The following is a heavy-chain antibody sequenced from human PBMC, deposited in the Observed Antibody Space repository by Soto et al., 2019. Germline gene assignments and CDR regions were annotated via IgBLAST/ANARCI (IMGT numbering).Heavy chain of an antibody. J-gene: IGHJ4*02. CDR3: ARASPRGRYFDWLIFPLGH. CDR1: GGSISSSSYY. D-gene: IGHD3-9*01. Sequence: SETLSLTCTVSGGSISSSSYYWGWIRQPPGKGLEWIGSIYYSGSTYYNPSLKSRVTISVDTAKNSLYLQMNSLRAEDTALYFCARASPRGRYFDWLIFPLGHWGQGTLVTVSS. CDR2: IYYSGST. V-gene: IGHV4-39*02.